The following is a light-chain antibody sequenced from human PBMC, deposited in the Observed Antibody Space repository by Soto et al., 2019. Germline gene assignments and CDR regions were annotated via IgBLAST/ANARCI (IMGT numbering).Light chain of an antibody. CDR2: DVS. CDR1: SSDVGGYNY. Sequence: QSVLTQPASVSGSPGQSITISCPGTSSDVGGYNYVSWYQYHPGKAPKLMIYDVSNRPSGVSNRFSGSKSGNTASLTISWLQPEDEADYYCSSYTTSNTRQIVFGTGTKVTVL. V-gene: IGLV2-14*03. J-gene: IGLJ1*01. CDR3: SSYTTSNTRQIV.